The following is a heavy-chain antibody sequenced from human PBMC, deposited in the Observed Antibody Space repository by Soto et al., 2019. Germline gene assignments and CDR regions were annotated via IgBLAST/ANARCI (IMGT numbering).Heavy chain of an antibody. D-gene: IGHD3-3*01. CDR1: GGSFIGYY. Sequence: SETLSLTCAVYGGSFIGYYCSCIRHPPLKWREWIGEINHSGSTNYNPSLKSRVTISVDTSKNQFSLKLSSVTAADTAVYYCARDRIFYGVKYYYYYGMDVWGQGTTVTVSS. CDR2: INHSGST. J-gene: IGHJ6*02. CDR3: ARDRIFYGVKYYYYYGMDV. V-gene: IGHV4-34*01.